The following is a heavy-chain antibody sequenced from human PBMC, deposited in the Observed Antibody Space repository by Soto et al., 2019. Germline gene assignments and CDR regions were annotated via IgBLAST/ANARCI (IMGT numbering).Heavy chain of an antibody. D-gene: IGHD2-15*01. CDR2: IWYDGSDE. V-gene: IGHV3-33*01. Sequence: GGSLRLSCTASGFTFSSYGMHWVRQAPGKGLEWVAVIWYDGSDEYYADSVKGRFTISRDNSKNTLYLQMNGLRAEDTAVYYCASGESRGYCSGGSCYSFDYWGQGALVTVSS. CDR1: GFTFSSYG. J-gene: IGHJ4*02. CDR3: ASGESRGYCSGGSCYSFDY.